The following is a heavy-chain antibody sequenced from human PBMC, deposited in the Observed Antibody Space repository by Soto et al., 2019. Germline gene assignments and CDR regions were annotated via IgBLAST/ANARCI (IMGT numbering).Heavy chain of an antibody. CDR1: GGSISSGGYY. Sequence: QVQLQELGPGLVKPSQTLSLTCTVSGGSISSGGYYWSWIRQHPGKGLEWIGYIYYSGSTYYNPSLKSRVTISVDTSKNQFSLKLSSVTAADTAVYYCARTPSGPWGSTTLYFDYWGQGTLVTVSS. CDR2: IYYSGST. J-gene: IGHJ4*02. D-gene: IGHD4-4*01. CDR3: ARTPSGPWGSTTLYFDY. V-gene: IGHV4-31*03.